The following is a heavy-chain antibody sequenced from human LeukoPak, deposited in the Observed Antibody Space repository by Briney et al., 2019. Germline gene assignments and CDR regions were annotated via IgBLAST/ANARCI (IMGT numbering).Heavy chain of an antibody. J-gene: IGHJ6*04. CDR1: GYTFTSHG. CDR2: ISAYNGNT. V-gene: IGHV1-18*04. CDR3: AREVRDIVVVPAAKYYYYYGMDV. D-gene: IGHD2-2*01. Sequence: ASVKVSCKASGYTFTSHGISWVRQAPGQGLEWMGWISAYNGNTNYAQKLQGRVTMTTDTSTSTAYMELRSLKSDDTAMYYCAREVRDIVVVPAAKYYYYYGMDVWGKGTTVTVSS.